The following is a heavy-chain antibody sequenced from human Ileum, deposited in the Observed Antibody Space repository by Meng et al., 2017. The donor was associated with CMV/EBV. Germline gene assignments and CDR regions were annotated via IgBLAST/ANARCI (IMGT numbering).Heavy chain of an antibody. CDR1: GDSVSSNSVT. Sequence: QVPLQPSGPGLVKPSQTLSLTCAISGDSVSSNSVTWNWIRQSPSRGLEWLGRTYYRSKWYNDYAVSVKSRITINPDTSKNQFSLQLNSMTPEDTAVYYCTRAYYYDSSGYYDYWGQGTLVTASS. D-gene: IGHD3-22*01. V-gene: IGHV6-1*01. CDR2: TYYRSKWYN. CDR3: TRAYYYDSSGYYDY. J-gene: IGHJ4*02.